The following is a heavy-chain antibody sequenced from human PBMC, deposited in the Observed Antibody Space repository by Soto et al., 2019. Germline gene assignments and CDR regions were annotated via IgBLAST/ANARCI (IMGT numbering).Heavy chain of an antibody. V-gene: IGHV1-69*01. CDR2: INTKFGAT. Sequence: QVQLVQSGAELKKPGSSVKVSCEASGGSFSKKAISWLRQAPGQGLEWMGGINTKFGATNYAPKFQGRLTITTDESTNTVYMTLSTLTFEDTAVYYCARGASSGFEYWYFDLWGRGTLVSVSS. J-gene: IGHJ2*01. D-gene: IGHD5-12*01. CDR1: GGSFSKKA. CDR3: ARGASSGFEYWYFDL.